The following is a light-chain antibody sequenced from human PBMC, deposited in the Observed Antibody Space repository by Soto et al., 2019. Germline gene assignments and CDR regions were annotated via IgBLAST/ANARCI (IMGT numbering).Light chain of an antibody. CDR1: QSTRSSY. CDR2: GGS. Sequence: EIVLTQSPGTLSLSPGERATLSCRASQSTRSSYIAWYQQKPGQAPRLLIYGGSSRPTGIPDRFSGSGSGKDFTLTISRLEPEDFAVYYCQQYGSSPMYTFGQGTKLEIK. J-gene: IGKJ2*01. CDR3: QQYGSSPMYT. V-gene: IGKV3-20*01.